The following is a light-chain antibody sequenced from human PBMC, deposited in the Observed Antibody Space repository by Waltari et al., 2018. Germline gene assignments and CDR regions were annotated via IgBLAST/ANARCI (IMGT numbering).Light chain of an antibody. CDR3: QVWDSRTDHVI. CDR2: DDT. CDR1: NIGSKS. Sequence: YVLTQPPSVSVAPGQTARITCGGSNIGSKSVHWHQQTPGRAPILVVSDDTDRPPGISERFSGSNAGNTATRIISGVEAGDEADYYCQVWDSRTDHVIFGGGTKLTVL. V-gene: IGLV3-21*02. J-gene: IGLJ2*01.